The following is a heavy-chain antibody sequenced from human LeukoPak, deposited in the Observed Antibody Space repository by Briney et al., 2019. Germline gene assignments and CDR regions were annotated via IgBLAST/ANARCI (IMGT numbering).Heavy chain of an antibody. D-gene: IGHD3-22*01. V-gene: IGHV4-4*02. CDR2: VHLDGRT. CDR1: GGSVTSTNW. Sequence: SETLSLTCDVSGGSVTSTNWWTWVRQPPGKGLEWIGEVHLDGRTNYNPSLKSRLIMSVDLSENHVSLKLTSVTAADTAVYYCAREGGYFRPLDYSGQGTLVTVSS. J-gene: IGHJ4*02. CDR3: AREGGYFRPLDY.